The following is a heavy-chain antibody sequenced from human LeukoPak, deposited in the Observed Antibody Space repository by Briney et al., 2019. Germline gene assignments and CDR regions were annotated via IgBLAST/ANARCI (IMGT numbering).Heavy chain of an antibody. V-gene: IGHV1-2*02. CDR1: VYTFTGYY. CDR2: NNPNRGGT. CDR3: ARVDLSYYYYGMDV. J-gene: IGHJ6*02. D-gene: IGHD2/OR15-2a*01. Sequence: VPPVSVSRRASVYTFTGYYMHGVPEAPGQGREGMGWNNPNRGGTKYAQNFQGRVTMTRDTSISTAYMELSRLRSDDTAVYYCARVDLSYYYYGMDVWGQGTTVTVSS.